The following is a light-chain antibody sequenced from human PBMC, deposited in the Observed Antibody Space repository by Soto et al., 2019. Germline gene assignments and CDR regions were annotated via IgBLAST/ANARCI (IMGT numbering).Light chain of an antibody. CDR1: SSNIGAGYD. V-gene: IGLV1-40*01. Sequence: QSVLTQPPSVSGAPGQRVTISCTGSSSNIGAGYDVHWYQQLPGTAPKLLIYGNSNRPSGVPDRFSGSKSGTSASLAITGLQDEDEADYYCQSYDSSLSGFYVFGTVTKLTVL. CDR2: GNS. J-gene: IGLJ1*01. CDR3: QSYDSSLSGFYV.